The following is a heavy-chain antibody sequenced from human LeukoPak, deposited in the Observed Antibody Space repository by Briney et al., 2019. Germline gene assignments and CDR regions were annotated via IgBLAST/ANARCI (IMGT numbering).Heavy chain of an antibody. D-gene: IGHD3-22*01. Sequence: GGSLRLSCAASGFTFSSYAMSWVRQAPGKGLEWVPAISGSGGSTYYADSVKGRFTISRDNSKNTLYLQMNSLRAEDTAVYYCAKDRRTNYYDSSGVFDYWGQGTLVTVSS. CDR3: AKDRRTNYYDSSGVFDY. CDR1: GFTFSSYA. CDR2: ISGSGGST. V-gene: IGHV3-23*01. J-gene: IGHJ4*02.